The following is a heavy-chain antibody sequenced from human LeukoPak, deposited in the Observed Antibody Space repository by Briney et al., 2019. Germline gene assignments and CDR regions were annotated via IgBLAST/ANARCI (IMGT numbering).Heavy chain of an antibody. CDR3: AKDGGLWVSAHWGDS. Sequence: GGSLRLSCGASGFTFSNYGMHWVRQAPGKGLEWVSTITTSDGNTYYADSVKGRFTDSRDNSKNTLFLQMNSLRAEDTAVYYCAKDGGLWVSAHWGDSWGRGTLVTVSS. CDR2: ITTSDGNT. CDR1: GFTFSNYG. J-gene: IGHJ4*02. V-gene: IGHV3-23*01. D-gene: IGHD7-27*01.